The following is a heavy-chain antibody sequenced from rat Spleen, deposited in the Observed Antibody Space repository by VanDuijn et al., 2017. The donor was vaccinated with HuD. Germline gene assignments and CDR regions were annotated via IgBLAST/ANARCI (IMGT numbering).Heavy chain of an antibody. D-gene: IGHD2-2*01. CDR1: GFIFSDFY. V-gene: IGHV5-25*01. Sequence: EVQLVESDGGLVQPGRSLKLSCAASGFIFSDFYMAWVRQAPTKGLEWVASITNTGGSTYFRDSVKGRFTVSRDNARTTLYLQMDSLRSEDTATYYCAGAGYLRDWYFDFWGPGTMVTVSP. J-gene: IGHJ1*01. CDR2: ITNTGGST. CDR3: AGAGYLRDWYFDF.